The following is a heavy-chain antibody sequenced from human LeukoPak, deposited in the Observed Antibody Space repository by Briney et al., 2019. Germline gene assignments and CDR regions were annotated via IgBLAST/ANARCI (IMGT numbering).Heavy chain of an antibody. D-gene: IGHD6-13*01. CDR3: AREPLPYSSSWYRSYWYFDL. J-gene: IGHJ2*01. CDR2: INTDGSST. V-gene: IGHV3-74*01. CDR1: GFTFSSYW. Sequence: TGGSLRLSCAASGFTFSSYWMHWVRQAPGKGLVWVSRINTDGSSTSYADSVKGRFTISRDNSKNTLYLQMNSLRAEDTAVYYCAREPLPYSSSWYRSYWYFDLWGRGTLVTVSS.